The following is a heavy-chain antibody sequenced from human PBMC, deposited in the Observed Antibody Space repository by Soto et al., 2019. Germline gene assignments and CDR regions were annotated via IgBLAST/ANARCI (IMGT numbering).Heavy chain of an antibody. D-gene: IGHD4-17*01. V-gene: IGHV3-23*01. CDR1: GFTFSSYA. CDR2: ISGSGGST. CDR3: AKEAWDYGDYVWSYAFDI. J-gene: IGHJ3*02. Sequence: GGSLRLSCAASGFTFSSYAMSWVRQAPGKGLEWVSAISGSGGSTYYADSVKGRFTISRDNSKNPLYLQMNSLRAEDTAVYYCAKEAWDYGDYVWSYAFDIWGQGTMVTVSS.